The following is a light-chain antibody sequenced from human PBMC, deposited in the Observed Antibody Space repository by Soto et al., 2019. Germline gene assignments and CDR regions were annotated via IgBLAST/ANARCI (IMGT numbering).Light chain of an antibody. CDR3: MQALQTPYT. CDR2: LGS. CDR1: QSLLHSNGYDY. V-gene: IGKV2-28*01. J-gene: IGKJ2*01. Sequence: DIVMTQSPLSLPVTPGEPASFSCRSSQSLLHSNGYDYLDWYLQKPGQSPQLLIYLGSNRASGVPDRFSGSGSGLDFTLKISRVEAEDVGVYYCMQALQTPYTFGQGTKLEIK.